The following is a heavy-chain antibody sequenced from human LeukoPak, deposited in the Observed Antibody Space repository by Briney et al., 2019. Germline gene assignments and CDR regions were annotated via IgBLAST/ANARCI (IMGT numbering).Heavy chain of an antibody. V-gene: IGHV3-53*01. Sequence: GGSLRLSCAVSGFNVRSNYMTWVRQAPGKGLEWVSVLHSGGDTYYADSVRGRFTISRDNSENMLFLQMNGLRADDSAIYYCVRGKVYYYYDYWGQGTLVTVSS. CDR1: GFNVRSNY. CDR2: LHSGGDT. J-gene: IGHJ4*02. CDR3: VRGKVYYYYDY. D-gene: IGHD5/OR15-5a*01.